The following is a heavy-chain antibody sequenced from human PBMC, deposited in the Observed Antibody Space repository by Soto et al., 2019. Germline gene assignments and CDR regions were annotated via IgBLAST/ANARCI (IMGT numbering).Heavy chain of an antibody. CDR1: GGTFSSYA. CDR3: ARDLARIAAAGSFDP. CDR2: IIPIFGTA. V-gene: IGHV1-69*13. J-gene: IGHJ5*02. Sequence: GASVKVSCKASGGTFSSYAISWVRQAPGQGLEWMGGIIPIFGTANYAQKFQGRVTITADESTSTAYMELSSLRSEDTAVYYCARDLARIAAAGSFDPWGQGTLVTVSS. D-gene: IGHD6-13*01.